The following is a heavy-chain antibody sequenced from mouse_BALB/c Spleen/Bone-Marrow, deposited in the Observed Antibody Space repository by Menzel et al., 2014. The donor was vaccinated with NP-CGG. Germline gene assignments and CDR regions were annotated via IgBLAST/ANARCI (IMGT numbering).Heavy chain of an antibody. V-gene: IGHV5-12*02. Sequence: EVKLMESRGGLVQPGGSLKLSCATSGFIFSDYYMYWVRQTPEKRLEWVAYISNGGGSTYYPDTVKGRFTISRDNAKNTLYLQMSRLKSEDTAMYYCARHNYDETWFAYWGQGTLVTVSA. D-gene: IGHD2-4*01. J-gene: IGHJ3*01. CDR2: ISNGGGST. CDR1: GFIFSDYY. CDR3: ARHNYDETWFAY.